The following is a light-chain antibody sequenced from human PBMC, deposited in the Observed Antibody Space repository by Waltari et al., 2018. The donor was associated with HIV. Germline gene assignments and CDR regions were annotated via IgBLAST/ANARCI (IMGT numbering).Light chain of an antibody. Sequence: DIQMTQSPSTLSAFVGDRVTITCRASQTISTWLVWYQQKPGKAPKLLIYKASNLESEVPSRFSGSGSGTEFTLTISSLQPDDFGTYYCQQYTTVWSFGQGTKVEIK. CDR1: QTISTW. CDR2: KAS. V-gene: IGKV1-5*03. CDR3: QQYTTVWS. J-gene: IGKJ1*01.